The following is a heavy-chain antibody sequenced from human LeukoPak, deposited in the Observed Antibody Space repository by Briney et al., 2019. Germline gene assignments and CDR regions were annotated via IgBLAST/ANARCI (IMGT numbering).Heavy chain of an antibody. CDR1: RFTFSSYS. Sequence: GGSLRLSCEASRFTFSSYSMDWVRQAPGKGLEWVSYISSSGSTIYYADSVKGRFTISRDNAKNSLYLQMNSLRAEDTAVYYCAELGITMIGGVWGKGTTVTISS. CDR3: AELGITMIGGV. D-gene: IGHD3-10*02. V-gene: IGHV3-48*04. CDR2: ISSSGSTI. J-gene: IGHJ6*04.